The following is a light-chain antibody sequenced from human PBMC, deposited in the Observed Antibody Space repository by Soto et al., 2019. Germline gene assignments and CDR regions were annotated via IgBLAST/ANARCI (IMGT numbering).Light chain of an antibody. J-gene: IGKJ5*01. Sequence: EIVLTQSPGTLSLSPGERATLSCRASQSVRSNYLALYQQKPGQAPRLLIYGASSRATGIPDRFSGSGSGTDFTLTISRLEPEDFAVYYCQQYGSSPITFGQGTRLEIK. CDR3: QQYGSSPIT. V-gene: IGKV3-20*01. CDR2: GAS. CDR1: QSVRSNY.